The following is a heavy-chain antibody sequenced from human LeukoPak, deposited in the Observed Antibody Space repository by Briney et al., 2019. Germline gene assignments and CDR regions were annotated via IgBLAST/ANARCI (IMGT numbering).Heavy chain of an antibody. CDR2: INHSGST. J-gene: IGHJ4*02. CDR3: ARLEGVVPAATDY. CDR1: GESFSKYY. Sequence: SETLSLTCAVYGESFSKYYWSWIRQPPGKGLEWIGEINHSGSTNYNPSLKSRVTISVDTSKNQFSLKLSSVTAADTAVYYCARLEGVVPAATDYWGQGTLVTVSS. D-gene: IGHD2-2*01. V-gene: IGHV4-34*01.